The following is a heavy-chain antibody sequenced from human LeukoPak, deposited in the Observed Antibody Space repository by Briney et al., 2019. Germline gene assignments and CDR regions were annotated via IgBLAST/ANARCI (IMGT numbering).Heavy chain of an antibody. D-gene: IGHD2-2*01. J-gene: IGHJ6*02. V-gene: IGHV1-69*01. CDR2: IIPIFGTA. CDR1: GGTFSSYA. CDR3: ASNLERYVVVVPAFPMDV. Sequence: ASVKVSCTASGGTFSSYAISWVRQAPGQGLEWMGGIIPIFGTANYAQKFQGRVTITADESTSTAYMELSSLRSEDTAVYYCASNLERYVVVVPAFPMDVWGQGTTVTVSS.